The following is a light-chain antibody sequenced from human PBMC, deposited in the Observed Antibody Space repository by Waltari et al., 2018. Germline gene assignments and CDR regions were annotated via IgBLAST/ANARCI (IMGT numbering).Light chain of an antibody. J-gene: IGKJ5*01. V-gene: IGKV2-28*01. CDR1: QSLLHSNGYNY. CDR2: LGS. CDR3: MEALQSVT. Sequence: DIVMTQSPLSLPVTPGEPASISCRSSQSLLHSNGYNYLDWYLQKSGQSPQILIYLGSNRASGVPDRFSGSGSGTDFTLKISRVEAEDAGVYYCMEALQSVTFGQGTRLEIK.